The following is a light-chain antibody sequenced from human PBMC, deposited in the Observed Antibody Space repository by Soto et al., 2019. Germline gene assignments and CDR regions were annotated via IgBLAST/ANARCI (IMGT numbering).Light chain of an antibody. CDR2: SNN. V-gene: IGLV1-44*01. J-gene: IGLJ1*01. Sequence: QSVLTQPPSASGTPGQRVTISCSGSSSNIGSNSVNWYQQVPGTAPKLVIHSNNQRPSGVPGRFSGSKSGTSASLAIGGLLSEDESDYYCAAWEDSLNGYVFGTGTKVTVL. CDR1: SSNIGSNS. CDR3: AAWEDSLNGYV.